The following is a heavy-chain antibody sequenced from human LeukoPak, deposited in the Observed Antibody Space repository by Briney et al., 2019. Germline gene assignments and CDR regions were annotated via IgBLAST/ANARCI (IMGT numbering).Heavy chain of an antibody. CDR2: IYSGGTT. V-gene: IGHV3-66*02. Sequence: GGSLRLSCAAAGFTVSGNYMSWVRQFPGKGREWVSVIYSGGTTNYAGSVKGGFTISRDYSKNTLYLQMNSLRPADTAVYYCATRFSEQSWGQGTLVTVSS. CDR3: ATRFSEQS. D-gene: IGHD3-3*01. J-gene: IGHJ4*02. CDR1: GFTVSGNY.